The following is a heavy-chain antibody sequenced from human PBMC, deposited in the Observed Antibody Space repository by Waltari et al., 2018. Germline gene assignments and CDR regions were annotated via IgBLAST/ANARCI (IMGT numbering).Heavy chain of an antibody. J-gene: IGHJ4*02. D-gene: IGHD2-15*01. CDR1: GFTFSSYG. CDR3: AKDLSVGAALDY. V-gene: IGHV3-30*18. CDR2: IWYDGSNN. Sequence: QVQLVESGGGVVQPGRSLRLSCAASGFTFSSYGMHWVRQAPGKGLEWVAVIWYDGSNNYYADSVKGRFTISRDNSKNTLYLQMNSLRAEDTARYYCAKDLSVGAALDYWGQGTLVTVSS.